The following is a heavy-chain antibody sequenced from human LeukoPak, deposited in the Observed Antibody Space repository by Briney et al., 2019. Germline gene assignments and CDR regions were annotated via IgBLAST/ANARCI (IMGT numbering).Heavy chain of an antibody. Sequence: GRSLRLSCAASGFTFDDYAMHWVRQAPGKGLEWVSGISWNSGSIGYADSVKGRFTISRDNAKNSLYLQMNSLRAEDTAVYYCARDLREVVRDVWGQGTLVTVSS. CDR2: ISWNSGSI. CDR1: GFTFDDYA. V-gene: IGHV3-9*01. J-gene: IGHJ4*02. D-gene: IGHD2-15*01. CDR3: ARDLREVVRDV.